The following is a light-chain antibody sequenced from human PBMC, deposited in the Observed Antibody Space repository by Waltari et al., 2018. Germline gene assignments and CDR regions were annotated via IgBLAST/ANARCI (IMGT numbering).Light chain of an antibody. Sequence: EIVMTQSPAPLSVSPGESATLSCRASQSVSSNLAWYQQKPGQAPRLLIYGASTRATAIPARFSGSGSGTEFTLTISSLQSEDFAVYYCQQYNNWPPWTFGQGTKVEIK. CDR2: GAS. V-gene: IGKV3-15*01. CDR3: QQYNNWPPWT. CDR1: QSVSSN. J-gene: IGKJ1*01.